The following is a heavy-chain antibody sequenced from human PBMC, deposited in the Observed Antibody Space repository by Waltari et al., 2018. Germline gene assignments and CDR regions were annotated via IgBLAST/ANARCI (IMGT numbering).Heavy chain of an antibody. CDR2: IRYDGSNK. Sequence: VQLVESGGGLVQPGGSLRLSCAASGFTFSSYVMHWVRQAPGKGLEWVAFIRYDGSNKYYADSVKGRFTISRDNSKNTLYLQMNSLRAEDTAVYYCAKEGGFWSGYYHYFDYWGQGTLVTVSS. CDR3: AKEGGFWSGYYHYFDY. V-gene: IGHV3-30*02. CDR1: GFTFSSYV. D-gene: IGHD3-3*01. J-gene: IGHJ4*02.